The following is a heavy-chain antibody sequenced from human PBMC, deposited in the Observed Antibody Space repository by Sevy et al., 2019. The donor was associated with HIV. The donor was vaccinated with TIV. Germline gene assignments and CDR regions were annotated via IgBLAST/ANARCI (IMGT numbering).Heavy chain of an antibody. J-gene: IGHJ4*02. CDR3: AKRRCTGGGCYGALDY. Sequence: GGSLRLSCAASGFTFTTYAMNWVRQAPGKGLEWVAIISRTTGVTYYAESVKGRFTISRDNSAGTLYLQMTTLRTDDTAMYYCAKRRCTGGGCYGALDYWGQGTLVTVSS. CDR1: GFTFTTYA. D-gene: IGHD2-15*01. V-gene: IGHV3-23*01. CDR2: ISRTTGVT.